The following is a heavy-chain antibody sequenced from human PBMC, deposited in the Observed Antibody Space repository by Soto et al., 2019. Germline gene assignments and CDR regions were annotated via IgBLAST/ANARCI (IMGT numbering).Heavy chain of an antibody. V-gene: IGHV3-48*03. CDR2: ITASGTVT. D-gene: IGHD3-22*01. J-gene: IGHJ6*02. CDR3: ARAMIIVEYGMDI. CDR1: GFSFRGFE. Sequence: GGSLRLSCVASGFSFRGFEMNWVRQAPGKGLEWLSYITASGTVTHYADSVKGRFTISRDNAQNSLFLHMSSLRADDTAMYYCARAMIIVEYGMDIWGQGTAVTVSS.